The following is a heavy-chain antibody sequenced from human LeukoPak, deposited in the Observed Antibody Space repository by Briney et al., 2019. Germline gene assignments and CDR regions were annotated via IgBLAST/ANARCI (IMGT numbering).Heavy chain of an antibody. Sequence: GGSLRLSCAASGFTVSSYDMHWVRQATGKGLEWVSAIGTAGDTYYPGSVKGRFTISRENAKNSLYLQMNSLRAGDTAVYYCARDESGGLLDYWGQGTLVTVSS. V-gene: IGHV3-13*01. J-gene: IGHJ4*02. CDR3: ARDESGGLLDY. CDR1: GFTVSSYD. CDR2: IGTAGDT. D-gene: IGHD5-12*01.